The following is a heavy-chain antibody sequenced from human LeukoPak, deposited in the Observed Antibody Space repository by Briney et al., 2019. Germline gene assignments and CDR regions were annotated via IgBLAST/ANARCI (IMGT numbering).Heavy chain of an antibody. D-gene: IGHD3-16*02. CDR1: RFTFSTYG. J-gene: IGHJ6*02. CDR2: ISGSGGST. V-gene: IGHV3-23*01. Sequence: GGSLRISCAASRFTFSTYGMSWVRQAPGKGLEWVSSISGSGGSTNYADSVKGRFTISRDNSKNTLYLQMNSLRDEDTAVYYCASGVRARLGELSLYPERLYYYYGMDVWGQGTTVTVSS. CDR3: ASGVRARLGELSLYPERLYYYYGMDV.